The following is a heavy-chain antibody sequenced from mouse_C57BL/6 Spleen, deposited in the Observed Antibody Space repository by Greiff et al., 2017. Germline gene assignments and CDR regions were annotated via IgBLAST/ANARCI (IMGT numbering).Heavy chain of an antibody. J-gene: IGHJ4*01. CDR2: IYPSDSET. D-gene: IGHD2-2*01. V-gene: IGHV1-61*01. Sequence: QVQLQQPGAELVRPGSSVKMSCKASGYTFTSYWMDWVKQRPGQGLEWIGNIYPSDSETHYNQKFKDKATLTVDKSSSTAYMQLSSLTSEDSAVYYCARRWFYYAMDYWGHGASVTVSS. CDR3: ARRWFYYAMDY. CDR1: GYTFTSYW.